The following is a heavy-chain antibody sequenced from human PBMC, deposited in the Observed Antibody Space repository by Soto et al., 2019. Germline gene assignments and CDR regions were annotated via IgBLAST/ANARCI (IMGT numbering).Heavy chain of an antibody. CDR3: ARYCSSDSCYDEI. CDR1: RYTFTGYY. J-gene: IGHJ3*02. CDR2: INPNSGST. D-gene: IGHD2-15*01. V-gene: IGHV1-2*02. Sequence: VASVKASCKASRYTFTGYYIHWVRQAPGQGREWMGWINPNSGSTNYAQQFQGRVTMTQDTSISKTYMDLSRLRSVDTAVYYCARYCSSDSCYDEIWGQGTMVTVSS.